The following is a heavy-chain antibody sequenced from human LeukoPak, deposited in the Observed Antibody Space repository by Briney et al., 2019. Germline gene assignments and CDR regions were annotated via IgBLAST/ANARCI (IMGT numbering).Heavy chain of an antibody. CDR1: GITLSNYG. Sequence: GGSLRLSCAVSGITLSNYGMSWVRQAPGKGLEWVAGISGSGGRTNYADSVKGRFTISRDNPKNTLYLQMNSLRAEDTAVYFCAKRGVVIRVILVGFHKEAYYFDSWGQGALVNVSS. D-gene: IGHD2-15*01. CDR2: ISGSGGRT. CDR3: AKRGVVIRVILVGFHKEAYYFDS. V-gene: IGHV3-23*01. J-gene: IGHJ4*02.